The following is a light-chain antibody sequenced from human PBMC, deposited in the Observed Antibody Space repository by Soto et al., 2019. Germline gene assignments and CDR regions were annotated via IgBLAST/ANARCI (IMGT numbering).Light chain of an antibody. V-gene: IGLV2-14*03. CDR2: NVS. Sequence: QSVLTQPASVSGSPGQSITISCTGTSSDVGAYNFVSWYQQHPGKAPKLIIYNVSDRPSGVSNRFSGSKSANTASLTISGLQAEDEADYYCTSSTSRGTYVFGTGTKVTVL. CDR1: SSDVGAYNF. J-gene: IGLJ1*01. CDR3: TSSTSRGTYV.